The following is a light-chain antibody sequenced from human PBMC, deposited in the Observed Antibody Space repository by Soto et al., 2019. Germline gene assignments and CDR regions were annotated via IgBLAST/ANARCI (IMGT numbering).Light chain of an antibody. CDR2: EAS. CDR1: QGIRNY. Sequence: IHMSQSPSSLSASVCHTGTITCRASQGIRNYLGWYQQKPGKAPKLLIYEASSLESGDPSRFSGSGSGTEFTLTISSLQPDDFATYYCQQYNSYPLTFGGGTKVDIK. V-gene: IGKV1-17*01. J-gene: IGKJ4*01. CDR3: QQYNSYPLT.